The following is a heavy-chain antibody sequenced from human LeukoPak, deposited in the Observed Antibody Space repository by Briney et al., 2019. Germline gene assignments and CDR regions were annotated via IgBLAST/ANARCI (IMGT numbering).Heavy chain of an antibody. J-gene: IGHJ4*02. D-gene: IGHD1-26*01. CDR1: GYTFTSYG. V-gene: IGHV1-18*01. Sequence: ASVKVSCKASGYTFTSYGITWVRQAPGQGLEWMGWISAYNGNTNYAQKPQGRVTMTTDTSTSTAYMELRSLRSDDTAVYYCARDKALGPPSNIDYWGQGTLVTVSS. CDR2: ISAYNGNT. CDR3: ARDKALGPPSNIDY.